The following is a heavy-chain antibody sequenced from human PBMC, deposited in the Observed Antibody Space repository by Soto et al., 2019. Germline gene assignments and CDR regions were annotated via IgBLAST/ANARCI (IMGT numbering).Heavy chain of an antibody. CDR1: GLPFSSHA. CDR3: ANEIRNNEY. CDR2: ISISGGNT. Sequence: EVQLLESGGGLVQPGGSLRLSCAASGLPFSSHAMSWVRQAPGKGLEWVSSISISGGNTYYADSVRGRFTISRDNSKNTLYLHMNSLTAEDTAIYYCANEIRNNEYWGQGNLVTVSS. D-gene: IGHD1-1*01. J-gene: IGHJ4*02. V-gene: IGHV3-23*01.